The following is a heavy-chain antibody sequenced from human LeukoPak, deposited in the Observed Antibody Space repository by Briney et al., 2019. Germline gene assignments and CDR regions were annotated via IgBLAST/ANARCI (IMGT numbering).Heavy chain of an antibody. CDR2: IYYSGST. Sequence: SETLSLTCTVSGGSISSGGYYWSWIRQHPGKGLEWIGYIYYSGSTYYNPSLKSRVTISVNTSKNQFSLKLSSVTAADTAVYYCARYYGSSGYYRYFDYWGQGTLVTVSS. J-gene: IGHJ4*02. D-gene: IGHD3-22*01. V-gene: IGHV4-31*03. CDR1: GGSISSGGYY. CDR3: ARYYGSSGYYRYFDY.